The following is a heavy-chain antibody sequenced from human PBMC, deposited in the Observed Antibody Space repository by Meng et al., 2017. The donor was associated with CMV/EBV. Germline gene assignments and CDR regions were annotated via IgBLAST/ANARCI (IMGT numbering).Heavy chain of an antibody. D-gene: IGHD4-17*01. V-gene: IGHV3-9*01. CDR3: AKDAPSYGVSPSYYYYGMDV. CDR2: ISWNSGSI. Sequence: ALRLSCAASGFTFDDYAMHWVRQAPGKGLEWVSGISWNSGSIGYADSVKGRFTISRDNSKNTLYLQMNSLRPEDTAVYYCAKDAPSYGVSPSYYYYGMDVWGQGTTVTVSS. CDR1: GFTFDDYA. J-gene: IGHJ6*02.